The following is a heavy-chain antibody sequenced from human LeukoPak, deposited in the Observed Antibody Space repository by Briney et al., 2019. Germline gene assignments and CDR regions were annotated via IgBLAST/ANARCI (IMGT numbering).Heavy chain of an antibody. CDR2: INTNSGGT. D-gene: IGHD1-26*01. J-gene: IGHJ6*03. CDR1: GYSFTGYY. CDR3: ARTPSGPHYYYYYMDV. V-gene: IGHV1-2*02. Sequence: ASVKVSCKASGYSFTGYYIHWVRQAPGQGLEWIGWINTNSGGTNYAQRFQGRVTMTRDTSISTFYMELSRLRSEDTAVYYCARTPSGPHYYYYYMDVWGKGTTVTISS.